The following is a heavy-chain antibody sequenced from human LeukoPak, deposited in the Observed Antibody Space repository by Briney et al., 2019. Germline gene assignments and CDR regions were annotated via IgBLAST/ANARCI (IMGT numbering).Heavy chain of an antibody. J-gene: IGHJ4*02. CDR3: ARADILTGYYKGLSDY. CDR2: ISSSSSYI. Sequence: GGSLRLSCAASGFTFSSYSMNWVRQAPGKGLEWVSSISSSSSYIYYADSVKGRFTISRDNAKNSLYLKMNSLRAEDTAVYYCARADILTGYYKGLSDYWGQGTLVTVSS. V-gene: IGHV3-21*01. CDR1: GFTFSSYS. D-gene: IGHD3-9*01.